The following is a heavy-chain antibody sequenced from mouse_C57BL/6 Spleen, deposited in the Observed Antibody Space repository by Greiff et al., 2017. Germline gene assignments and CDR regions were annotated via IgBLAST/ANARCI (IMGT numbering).Heavy chain of an antibody. CDR1: GYSFTGYY. J-gene: IGHJ3*01. V-gene: IGHV1-42*01. CDR3: ARGGLYYDNDDGFAY. D-gene: IGHD2-4*01. CDR2: INPSTGGT. Sequence: VQLKESGPELVKPGASVKISCKASGYSFTGYYMNWVKQSPEQSLEWIGEINPSTGGTTYNQKFKAKATLTVDKSSSTAYMQLKSLTSEDSAVYYCARGGLYYDNDDGFAYWGQGTLVTVSA.